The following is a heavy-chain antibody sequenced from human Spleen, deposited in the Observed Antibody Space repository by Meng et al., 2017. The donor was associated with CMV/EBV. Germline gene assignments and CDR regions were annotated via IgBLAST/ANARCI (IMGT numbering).Heavy chain of an antibody. V-gene: IGHV3-30*02. CDR1: GFTFSSSG. CDR2: IRYDGNNE. CDR3: ARRQEGPAAPFDF. J-gene: IGHJ4*02. D-gene: IGHD2-2*01. Sequence: GESLKISCAASGFTFSSSGMHWARQTPGKGLEWVAFIRYDGNNEFYADSVKGRFTISRDNSKNTLYLQMNSLRAEDTAVYYCARRQEGPAAPFDFWGQGTLVTVSS.